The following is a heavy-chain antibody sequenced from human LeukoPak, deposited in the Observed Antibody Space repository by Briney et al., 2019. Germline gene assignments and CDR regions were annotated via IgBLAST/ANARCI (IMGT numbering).Heavy chain of an antibody. D-gene: IGHD4-17*01. CDR3: ARDTDYGDAFDY. Sequence: PGGSLRLSCAASGFTFSSYGMHWVRQAPGKGLEWVAVISYDGSNKYYADSVKGRFTISRDNSKNTLYLQMNSLRAEDTAVYYCARDTDYGDAFDYWGQGTLVTVSS. CDR2: ISYDGSNK. V-gene: IGHV3-30*03. J-gene: IGHJ4*02. CDR1: GFTFSSYG.